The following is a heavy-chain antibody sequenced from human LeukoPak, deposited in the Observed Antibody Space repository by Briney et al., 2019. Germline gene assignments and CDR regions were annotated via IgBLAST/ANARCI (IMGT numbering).Heavy chain of an antibody. Sequence: GGSLRLSCAASGFTFSSYAMHWVRQGPGKGLEWVAIISYDGRNNHYADSVKGRFTTSRDNSKNTLYLQMNSLRAEDTAVYYCAKLGFDSSGSHSLFDYWGQGTQVTVSS. D-gene: IGHD3-22*01. CDR2: ISYDGRNN. V-gene: IGHV3-30*18. CDR1: GFTFSSYA. J-gene: IGHJ4*02. CDR3: AKLGFDSSGSHSLFDY.